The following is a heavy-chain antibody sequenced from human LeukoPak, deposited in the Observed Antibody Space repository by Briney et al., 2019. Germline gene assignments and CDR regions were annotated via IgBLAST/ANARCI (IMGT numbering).Heavy chain of an antibody. CDR2: IYYSGST. Sequence: SETLSLTCTVSGGSISSYYWSWIRQPPGKGLEWIGYIYYSGSTNYNPSLKSRVTISVDTSKNQFSLKLNSVTAADTAVYYCARDYYYDSSGYYYFDYWGQGTLVTVSS. CDR3: ARDYYYDSSGYYYFDY. J-gene: IGHJ4*02. CDR1: GGSISSYY. D-gene: IGHD3-22*01. V-gene: IGHV4-59*01.